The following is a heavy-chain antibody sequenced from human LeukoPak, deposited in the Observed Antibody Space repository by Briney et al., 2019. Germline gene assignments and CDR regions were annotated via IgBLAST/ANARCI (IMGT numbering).Heavy chain of an antibody. J-gene: IGHJ3*02. Sequence: ASVKVSCKXSGYTFTGYYMHWVRQAPGQGLEWVGWINPNSGGTNYAQKFQGRVTMTGDTSISTAYMELSRLRSDDTAVYYCARQATPLAAFDIWGQETLVTVSS. CDR2: INPNSGGT. CDR1: GYTFTGYY. CDR3: ARQATPLAAFDI. V-gene: IGHV1-2*02. D-gene: IGHD5-12*01.